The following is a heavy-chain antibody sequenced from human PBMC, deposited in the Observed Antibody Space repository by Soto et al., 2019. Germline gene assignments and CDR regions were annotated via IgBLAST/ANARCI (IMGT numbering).Heavy chain of an antibody. Sequence: SETLSLTCTVSGGSISRYYWSWIRQPPGKGLEWIGYIYYSGSTNYNPSLKSRVTISVDTSKNQFSLKLSSVTAADTAVYYCARHGSSVSPIPLWGQGTLVTVSS. CDR1: GGSISRYY. CDR2: IYYSGST. D-gene: IGHD3-10*01. V-gene: IGHV4-59*08. J-gene: IGHJ4*02. CDR3: ARHGSSVSPIPL.